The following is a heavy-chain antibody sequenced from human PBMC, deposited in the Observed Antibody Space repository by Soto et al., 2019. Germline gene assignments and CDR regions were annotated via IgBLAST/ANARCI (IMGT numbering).Heavy chain of an antibody. V-gene: IGHV3-48*02. D-gene: IGHD3-3*01. CDR3: ARDGVWSGYPVLHY. CDR2: ISSSSSTI. J-gene: IGHJ4*02. CDR1: GFTFSSYS. Sequence: EVQLVESGGGLVQPGGSLRLSCAASGFTFSSYSMNWVRQAPGKGLEWVSYISSSSSTIYYADSVKGRFTISRDNAKNSLYLQMKSLRDEDTAVYYCARDGVWSGYPVLHYWGQGTLVTVSS.